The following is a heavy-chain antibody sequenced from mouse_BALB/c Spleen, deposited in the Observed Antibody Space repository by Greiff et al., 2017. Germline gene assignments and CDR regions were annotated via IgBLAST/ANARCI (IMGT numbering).Heavy chain of an antibody. CDR2: IDPYNGGT. Sequence: VQLQQSGPELVKPGASVKVSCKASGYAFTSYNMYWVKQSHGKSLEWIGYIDPYNGGTSYNQKFKGKATLTVDKSSSTAYMHLNSLTSEDSAVYYCNPYYYGSSYEAMDYWGQGTSVTVSS. CDR1: GYAFTSYN. V-gene: IGHV1S135*01. D-gene: IGHD1-1*01. J-gene: IGHJ4*01. CDR3: NPYYYGSSYEAMDY.